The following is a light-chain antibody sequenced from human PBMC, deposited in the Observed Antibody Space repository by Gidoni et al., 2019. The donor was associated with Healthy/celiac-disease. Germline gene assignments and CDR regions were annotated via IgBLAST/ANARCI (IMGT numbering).Light chain of an antibody. CDR2: EVS. Sequence: QSALTQPPSAPGSPGQSVTISCTGTSSDVGGYNYVSWYQQHPGKAPKLMIYEVSKRPSGVPDCFSGSKSGNTASLTVSGLQAEDEADYYCSSYAGSNNLVFGGGTKLTVL. CDR3: SSYAGSNNLV. J-gene: IGLJ2*01. V-gene: IGLV2-8*01. CDR1: SSDVGGYNY.